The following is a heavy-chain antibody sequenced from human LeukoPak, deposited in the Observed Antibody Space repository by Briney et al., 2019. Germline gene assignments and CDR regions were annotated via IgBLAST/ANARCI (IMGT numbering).Heavy chain of an antibody. CDR3: ARDRQQLISARLDY. D-gene: IGHD6-13*01. CDR1: GFTLISYP. CDR2: ISYDGSNK. J-gene: IGHJ4*02. Sequence: GGSLRLSLAASGFTLISYPMHWVRKAQGKGLEGVAVISYDGSNKYYADSVKGRFTISRDNSKNTLYLQMNSLRAEDMAVYYCARDRQQLISARLDYWGQGTLVTVSS. V-gene: IGHV3-30-3*01.